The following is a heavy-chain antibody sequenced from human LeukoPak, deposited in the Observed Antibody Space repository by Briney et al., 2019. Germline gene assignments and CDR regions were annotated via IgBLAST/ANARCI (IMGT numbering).Heavy chain of an antibody. Sequence: PGGSLRLSCAASGFTVSGNYMSWVRQAPGKGLEWVSLIYSGGTTYYADSVKGRFTISRDNSKNTLYLQLGSLRAEDMAVYYCARVGILWFGELLGNYYYGMDVWGQGTTVTVSS. J-gene: IGHJ6*02. D-gene: IGHD3-10*01. CDR1: GFTVSGNY. CDR2: IYSGGTT. CDR3: ARVGILWFGELLGNYYYGMDV. V-gene: IGHV3-53*05.